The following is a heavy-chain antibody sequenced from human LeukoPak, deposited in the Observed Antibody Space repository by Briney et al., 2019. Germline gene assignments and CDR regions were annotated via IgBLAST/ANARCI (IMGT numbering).Heavy chain of an antibody. V-gene: IGHV3-74*01. CDR2: IKTDGSST. J-gene: IGHJ4*02. CDR3: ARGDGVIMKY. Sequence: GGSLRLSCAGSGDSWMHWVRQVPGKGLVWVSRIKTDGSSTSYADSVKGRFTIPNDNAENTLYLQMNSLRAEDTAVYYCARGDGVIMKYWGQGTLVTVSS. D-gene: IGHD3-10*01. CDR1: GDSW.